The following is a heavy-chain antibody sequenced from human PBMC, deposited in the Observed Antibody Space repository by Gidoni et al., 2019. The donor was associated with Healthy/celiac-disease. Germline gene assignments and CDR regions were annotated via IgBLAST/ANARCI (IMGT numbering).Heavy chain of an antibody. Sequence: YGSYGMHWVRQAPGKGLEWVAVISYDGSNKYYADSVKGRFTISRDNSKNTLYLQMNSLRAEDTAVYYCAKGYSSGWYRLYYFDYWGQGTLVTVSS. V-gene: IGHV3-30*18. J-gene: IGHJ4*02. CDR3: AKGYSSGWYRLYYFDY. D-gene: IGHD6-19*01. CDR1: YGSYG. CDR2: ISYDGSNK.